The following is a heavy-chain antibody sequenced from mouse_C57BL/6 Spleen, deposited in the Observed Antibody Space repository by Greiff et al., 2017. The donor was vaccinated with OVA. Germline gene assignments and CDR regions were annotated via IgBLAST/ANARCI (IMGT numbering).Heavy chain of an antibody. D-gene: IGHD1-1*01. Sequence: QVQLQQPGAELVKPGASVKMSCKASGYTFTSYWITWVKQRPGQGLEWIGDIYPGSGSTNYNEKFKSKATLTVDTSSSTAYMQLSSLTSEYSAVYYCARKGAHYYGDAMDYWGQGTSVTVSS. CDR1: GYTFTSYW. CDR3: ARKGAHYYGDAMDY. V-gene: IGHV1-55*01. J-gene: IGHJ4*01. CDR2: IYPGSGST.